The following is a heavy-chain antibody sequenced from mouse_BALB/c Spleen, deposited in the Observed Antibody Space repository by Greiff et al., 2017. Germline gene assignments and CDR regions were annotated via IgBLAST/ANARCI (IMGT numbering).Heavy chain of an antibody. V-gene: IGHV5-6-5*01. CDR3: ARGVPMIIYAMDY. Sequence: EVQGVESGGGLVKPGGSLKLSCAASGFTFSSYAMSWVRQTPEKRLEWVASISSGGSTYYPDSVKGRFTISRDNARNILYLQMSSLRSEDTAMYYCARGVPMIIYAMDYWGQGTSVTVSS. CDR1: GFTFSSYA. J-gene: IGHJ4*01. CDR2: ISSGGST. D-gene: IGHD2-4*01.